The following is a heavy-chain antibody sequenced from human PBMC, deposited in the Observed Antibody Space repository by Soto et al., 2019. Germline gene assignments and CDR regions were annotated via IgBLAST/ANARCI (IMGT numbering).Heavy chain of an antibody. CDR1: GFTFSSYA. Sequence: GGSLRLSYAASGFTFSSYAMSWVRQAPGKGLEWVSAISGSGGSTYYADSVKGRFTISRDNSKNTLYLQMNSLRAEDTAVYYCAKGPRDCSSTSCHYWYFDLWGRGTLVTVSS. D-gene: IGHD2-2*01. J-gene: IGHJ2*01. CDR2: ISGSGGST. V-gene: IGHV3-23*01. CDR3: AKGPRDCSSTSCHYWYFDL.